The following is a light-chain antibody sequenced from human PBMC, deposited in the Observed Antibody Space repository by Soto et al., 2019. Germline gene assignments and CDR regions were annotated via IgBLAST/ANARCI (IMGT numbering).Light chain of an antibody. J-gene: IGKJ2*01. CDR2: LGS. CDR3: MQPLQSPLHT. Sequence: DIVMTQSPLSLPVTPGEPASISCRSSQSLLHGNGYNYLDWCPQKPGQSPQLLIYLGSNRASGVPDRFSGSGSGTDFTLKISRVEAEDVGVCYCMQPLQSPLHTFGQGTKLEI. V-gene: IGKV2-28*01. CDR1: QSLLHGNGYNY.